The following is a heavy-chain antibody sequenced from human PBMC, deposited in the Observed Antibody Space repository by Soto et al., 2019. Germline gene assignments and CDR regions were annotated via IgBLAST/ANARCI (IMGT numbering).Heavy chain of an antibody. CDR3: SNYTEPHVTPSGACDI. D-gene: IGHD1-26*01. Sequence: EVQLLESGGGLEQPGGSLRLSCEASGFSVTSYDMTWVRQAPGRGLEWVSVISGAGDTTYYADSVRGGFSISNDNSKNSQYLLMNSLSAEDTAVYYFSNYTEPHVTPSGACDIWGQGNMGTVSS. J-gene: IGHJ3*02. CDR2: ISGAGDTT. CDR1: GFSVTSYD. V-gene: IGHV3-23*01.